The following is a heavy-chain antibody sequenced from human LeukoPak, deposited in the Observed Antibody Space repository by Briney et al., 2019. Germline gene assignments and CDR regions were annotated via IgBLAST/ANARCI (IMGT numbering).Heavy chain of an antibody. V-gene: IGHV3-23*01. CDR3: AKEPLAAAGLRGWGWFDP. CDR1: GFTFSSYA. Sequence: GGSLTLSCAASGFTFSSYAMSWVRQAPGKGLEWVSAISGSGGSTYYADSVKGRFTISRDNSKNTLYLQMNSLRAEDTAVYYCAKEPLAAAGLRGWGWFDPWGQGTLVTVSS. D-gene: IGHD6-13*01. CDR2: ISGSGGST. J-gene: IGHJ5*02.